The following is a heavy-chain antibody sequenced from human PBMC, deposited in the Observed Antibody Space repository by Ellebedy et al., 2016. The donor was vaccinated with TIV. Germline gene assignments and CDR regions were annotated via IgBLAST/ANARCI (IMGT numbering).Heavy chain of an antibody. CDR2: MSYDGGNE. J-gene: IGHJ6*03. CDR3: ARGFSGSYFVSDFYYYMDL. V-gene: IGHV3-30*03. Sequence: GGSLRLXXSGYGFTFNSYGMHWLRQAPGKGPEWVAVMSYDGGNEYYADSVKGRFTISRDNSKNTLFLQMSSLRVEDAAVYYCARGFSGSYFVSDFYYYMDLWGKGTTVTVSS. CDR1: GFTFNSYG. D-gene: IGHD1-26*01.